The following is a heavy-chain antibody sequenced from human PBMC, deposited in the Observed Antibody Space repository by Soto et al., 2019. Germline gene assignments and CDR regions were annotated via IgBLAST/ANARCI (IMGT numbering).Heavy chain of an antibody. Sequence: QVQLLQSGAEVKKPGSSVRVSCEASGGTFRTYAISWVRQAPGQGLEWMGEIIPIFGTVNYAQKFQGRVTITADESTTPVYMDLRSLRSEETAVYYCANGAVAGTPTSFYYYGMDVWGQGPTVTVSS. CDR2: IIPIFGTV. J-gene: IGHJ6*02. CDR3: ANGAVAGTPTSFYYYGMDV. D-gene: IGHD6-19*01. CDR1: GGTFRTYA. V-gene: IGHV1-69*12.